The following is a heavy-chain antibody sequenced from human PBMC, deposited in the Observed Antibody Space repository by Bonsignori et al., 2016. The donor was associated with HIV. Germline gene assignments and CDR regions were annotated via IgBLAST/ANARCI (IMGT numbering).Heavy chain of an antibody. Sequence: VRQMPGKGLEWLSYISSSGSTIYYADSVKGRFTVSRDNAKNSLYLQMNSLRAEDTAVYYCARLYSGSYYVSNNKNSFDYWGQGTLVTVSS. D-gene: IGHD1-26*01. J-gene: IGHJ4*02. V-gene: IGHV3-11*01. CDR3: ARLYSGSYYVSNNKNSFDY. CDR2: ISSSGSTI.